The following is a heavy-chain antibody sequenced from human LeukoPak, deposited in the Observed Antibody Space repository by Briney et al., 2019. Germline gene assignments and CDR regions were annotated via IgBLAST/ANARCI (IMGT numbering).Heavy chain of an antibody. Sequence: GGSLRLSCAASGFTFSSYGMHWVRQAPGKGLGWVAFIRYDGSNKYYADSVKGRFTISRDNSKNTLYLQMNSLRAEDTAVYYCAKALKDCSSTSCYPHPNYYYYMDVWGKGTTVTISS. V-gene: IGHV3-30*02. J-gene: IGHJ6*03. CDR3: AKALKDCSSTSCYPHPNYYYYMDV. D-gene: IGHD2-2*01. CDR2: IRYDGSNK. CDR1: GFTFSSYG.